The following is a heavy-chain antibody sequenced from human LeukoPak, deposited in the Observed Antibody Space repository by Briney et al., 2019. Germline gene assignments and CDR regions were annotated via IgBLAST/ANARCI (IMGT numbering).Heavy chain of an antibody. V-gene: IGHV3-30*18. CDR3: AKALGGYSGYDPYYYYGMDV. D-gene: IGHD5-12*01. Sequence: GRSLRLSCAASGFTFSSYGMHWVRQAPGKGLECVAVISYDGSNKYYADSVKGRFTISRDNSKNTLYLQMNSLRAEDTAVYYCAKALGGYSGYDPYYYYGMDVWGQGTTVTVSS. CDR2: ISYDGSNK. J-gene: IGHJ6*02. CDR1: GFTFSSYG.